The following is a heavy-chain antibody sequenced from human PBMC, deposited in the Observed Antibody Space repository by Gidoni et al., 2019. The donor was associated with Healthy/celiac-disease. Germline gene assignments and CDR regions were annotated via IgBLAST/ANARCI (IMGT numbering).Heavy chain of an antibody. J-gene: IGHJ4*02. Sequence: QVQLVESGGGLVKPGGSRRLYCAASGFTFSGYYRSWIRQAPGKGLEWVSYISISGSTIYSADSVKGRFTISRDNAKNSLYLQMNSLRAEDTAVYYCARGRHNSGSYSPPFPLDYWGQGTLVTVSS. CDR3: ARGRHNSGSYSPPFPLDY. CDR2: ISISGSTI. D-gene: IGHD1-26*01. V-gene: IGHV3-11*01. CDR1: GFTFSGYY.